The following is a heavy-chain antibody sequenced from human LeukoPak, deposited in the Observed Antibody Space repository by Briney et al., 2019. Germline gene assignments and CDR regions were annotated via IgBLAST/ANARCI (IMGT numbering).Heavy chain of an antibody. Sequence: SETLSLTCTVSGGSISSYYWSWIRQPAGKGLEWIGRIYTSGSTNYNPSLKSRVTMSVDTSKNQFSLKLSSVTAADTAVHYCARGGSSWVRGYFDYWGQGTLVTVSS. CDR3: ARGGSSWVRGYFDY. J-gene: IGHJ4*02. V-gene: IGHV4-4*07. CDR1: GGSISSYY. D-gene: IGHD6-13*01. CDR2: IYTSGST.